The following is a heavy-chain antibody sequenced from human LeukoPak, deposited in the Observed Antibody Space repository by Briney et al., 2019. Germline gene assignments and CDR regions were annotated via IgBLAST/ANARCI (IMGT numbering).Heavy chain of an antibody. Sequence: SETLSLTCTVSAGSISSSSYYWGWIRQPPGKGREWIASIYYSGRTSNNPSLKSRVTISVDTSKNQFSLNLTSVTAADTAVYYCAREYGSGSEFDPWGQGTLVTVSS. CDR2: IYYSGRT. CDR3: AREYGSGSEFDP. CDR1: AGSISSSSYY. D-gene: IGHD3-10*01. V-gene: IGHV4-39*07. J-gene: IGHJ5*02.